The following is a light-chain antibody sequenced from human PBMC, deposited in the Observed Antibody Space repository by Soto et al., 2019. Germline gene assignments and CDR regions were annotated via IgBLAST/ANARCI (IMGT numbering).Light chain of an antibody. Sequence: EIVMTQSPATLSVSPGERATLSCRARQSVNSNLAWYQQKPGQAPRLLISGASTRATGIPARFSGSGSETEFTLTISSLQSEDLAVYYCQQYNNWWTFGQGTKVEIK. CDR3: QQYNNWWT. CDR2: GAS. J-gene: IGKJ1*01. V-gene: IGKV3-15*01. CDR1: QSVNSN.